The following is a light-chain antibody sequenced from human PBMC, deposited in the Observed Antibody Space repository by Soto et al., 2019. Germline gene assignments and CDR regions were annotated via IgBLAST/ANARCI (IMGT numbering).Light chain of an antibody. CDR3: QQYGGSHGGT. CDR2: GAS. Sequence: EIVLTQSPGTLSLSPGERAALSCKASQNVNSAYLAWYQPKPGQAPRLLIYGASSRATGIPDRFSGSGSGTDFTLTISGLEPEDFAVYYCQQYGGSHGGTFGQGTKLEVK. J-gene: IGKJ2*02. V-gene: IGKV3-20*01. CDR1: QNVNSAY.